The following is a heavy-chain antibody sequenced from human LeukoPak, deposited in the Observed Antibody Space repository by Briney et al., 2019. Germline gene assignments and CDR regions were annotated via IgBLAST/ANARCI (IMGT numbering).Heavy chain of an antibody. J-gene: IGHJ4*02. CDR1: GGSISSHY. Sequence: SETLSLTCTVSGGSISSHYWSWIREPPGEGLEWIGYIYYSGSTNYNPSLKSRVTISVDTSKNQFSLKLSSVTAADTAVYYCARARYSSGWYDYWGQGTLVTVSS. D-gene: IGHD6-19*01. V-gene: IGHV4-59*11. CDR2: IYYSGST. CDR3: ARARYSSGWYDY.